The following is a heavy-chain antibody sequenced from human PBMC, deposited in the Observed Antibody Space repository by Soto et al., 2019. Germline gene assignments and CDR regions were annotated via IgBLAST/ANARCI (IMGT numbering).Heavy chain of an antibody. D-gene: IGHD3-22*01. CDR3: AKDQDYYDSTPNY. J-gene: IGHJ4*02. Sequence: SGGSLRLSCAASGFTFSSYGMHWVRQAPGKGLEWVAVISYDGSNKYYAGSVKGRFTISRDNSKNTLYLQMNSLRAEDTAVYYCAKDQDYYDSTPNYWGQGTMVTVSS. CDR1: GFTFSSYG. CDR2: ISYDGSNK. V-gene: IGHV3-30*18.